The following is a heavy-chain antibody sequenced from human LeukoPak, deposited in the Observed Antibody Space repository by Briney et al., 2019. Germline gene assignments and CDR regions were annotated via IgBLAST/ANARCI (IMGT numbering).Heavy chain of an antibody. V-gene: IGHV1-2*02. CDR1: GYTFTSYY. CDR3: VRDNATPITGATKNAFDI. Sequence: ASVKVSCKASGYTFTSYYMHWVRQAPGQGLEWMGWINPKRGNTNYAQRFQGRVTMTRDTSISTAYMELSRLRSDDTAVYYCVRDNATPITGATKNAFDIWGLGTMVTVSS. D-gene: IGHD1-26*01. CDR2: INPKRGNT. J-gene: IGHJ3*02.